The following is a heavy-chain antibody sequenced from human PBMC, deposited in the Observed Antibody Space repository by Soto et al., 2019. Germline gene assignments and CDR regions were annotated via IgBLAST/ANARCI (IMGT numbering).Heavy chain of an antibody. CDR3: ASANDRTNGVCYRY. V-gene: IGHV4-31*03. CDR2: IYYSGST. Sequence: TSETLSLTCTVSVGSISSGGYYWSWIRQHPGKGLEWIGYIYYSGSTYYNPSLKSRVTISVDTSKNQFSLKLSSVTAADTAVYYCASANDRTNGVCYRYWGQGTLVTVSS. J-gene: IGHJ4*02. D-gene: IGHD2-8*01. CDR1: VGSISSGGYY.